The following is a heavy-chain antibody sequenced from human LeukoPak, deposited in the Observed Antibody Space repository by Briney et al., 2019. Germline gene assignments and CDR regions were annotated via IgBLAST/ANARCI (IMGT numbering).Heavy chain of an antibody. J-gene: IGHJ4*02. D-gene: IGHD3-3*01. CDR1: GGSISSSSYY. CDR2: IYYSGST. Sequence: SETLSLTXTVSGGSISSSSYYWGGIRQPPGKGLEWIGSIYYSGSTYYNPSLKSRVTISVDTSKNQFSLKLSSVTAADTAVYYCASRDFWSGSDFDYWGQGTLVTVSS. V-gene: IGHV4-39*01. CDR3: ASRDFWSGSDFDY.